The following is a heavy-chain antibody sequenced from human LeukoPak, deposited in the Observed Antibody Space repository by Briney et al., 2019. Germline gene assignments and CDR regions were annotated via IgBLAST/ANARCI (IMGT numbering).Heavy chain of an antibody. V-gene: IGHV4-31*03. CDR2: IFYSGST. CDR1: GASISSGGYY. CDR3: ARVRKLPLEWDLIDY. D-gene: IGHD4-23*01. J-gene: IGHJ4*02. Sequence: SETLSLTCTVSGASISSGGYYWSWIRQLPGKGLEWIGYIFYSGSTYYNPSLNRRVTMSVATSKNQFSLKLTSVTAADTAVYYCARVRKLPLEWDLIDYWGQGTLVTVSS.